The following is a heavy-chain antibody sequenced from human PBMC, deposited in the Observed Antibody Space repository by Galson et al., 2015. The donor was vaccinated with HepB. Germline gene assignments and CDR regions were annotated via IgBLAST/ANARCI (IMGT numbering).Heavy chain of an antibody. J-gene: IGHJ4*02. Sequence: SLRLSCAASGFTFSEHYMDWVRQAPGRGLEWVGRCRKKVNGYTTEYAASVKGRFTISRDDSKSSLYLQMDSLKTEDTAVYYCARATQLATDFCFGLWGQGTLVAVSS. CDR2: CRKKVNGYTT. V-gene: IGHV3-72*01. CDR1: GFTFSEHY. D-gene: IGHD2-21*02. CDR3: ARATQLATDFCFGL.